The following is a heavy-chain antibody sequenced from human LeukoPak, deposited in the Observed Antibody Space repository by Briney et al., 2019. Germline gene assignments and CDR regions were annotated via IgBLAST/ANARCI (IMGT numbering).Heavy chain of an antibody. Sequence: PGGSLRLSCAASGFTFSSYGMSWVRQAPGKGLEWVSAISGSGGSAYYADSVKGWFTVSRDNSKNTLYLQMNSLRAEDTAVYYCAKPYCSSTSCPGHYWGQGTLVTVSS. CDR2: ISGSGGSA. CDR1: GFTFSSYG. D-gene: IGHD2-2*01. CDR3: AKPYCSSTSCPGHY. V-gene: IGHV3-23*01. J-gene: IGHJ4*02.